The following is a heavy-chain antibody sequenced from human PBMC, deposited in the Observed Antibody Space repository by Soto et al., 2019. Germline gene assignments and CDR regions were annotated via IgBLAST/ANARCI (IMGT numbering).Heavy chain of an antibody. Sequence: QVQLVESGAEVKKPGASVKVSCKASGHTFTGHHMHWVRQATGQGLEWMGYIDLDSRNTRYAQKFQGRVNTTRDTSITTAYMELSGLRSDDTAVYYCGLEPTGTGGFDYWGQGTLVTVSS. CDR1: GHTFTGHH. V-gene: IGHV1-2*02. J-gene: IGHJ4*02. D-gene: IGHD7-27*01. CDR3: GLEPTGTGGFDY. CDR2: IDLDSRNT.